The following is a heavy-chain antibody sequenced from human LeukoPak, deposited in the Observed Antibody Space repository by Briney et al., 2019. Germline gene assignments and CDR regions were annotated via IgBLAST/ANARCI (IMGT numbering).Heavy chain of an antibody. J-gene: IGHJ4*02. D-gene: IGHD1-26*01. Sequence: GGSLRLSCAASEFTFSSCAMSWVRQAPGKGLEWVSTIIDSGNSLYYADSVEGRFTISRDNSKNTLYLQMNSLRAGDTAVYYCAKDPIFSGSYGVFDSWGQGTLVIVSS. CDR2: IIDSGNSL. V-gene: IGHV3-23*01. CDR1: EFTFSSCA. CDR3: AKDPIFSGSYGVFDS.